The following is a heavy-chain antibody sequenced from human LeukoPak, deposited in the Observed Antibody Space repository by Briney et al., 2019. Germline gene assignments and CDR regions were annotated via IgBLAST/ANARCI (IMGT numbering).Heavy chain of an antibody. J-gene: IGHJ5*02. CDR3: ARHGVRGYCSSTSCSAGSWFAP. CDR1: GYSFTSYW. Sequence: GESLNISGQGSGYSFTSYWIGWVRQMPGKGLDWMGITYPGDSDTRYSPSFQGQVTISADKSISTACLQGSSLTASDTAMYYCARHGVRGYCSSTSCSAGSWFAPWGQGTLATVYS. V-gene: IGHV5-51*01. D-gene: IGHD2-2*01. CDR2: TYPGDSDT.